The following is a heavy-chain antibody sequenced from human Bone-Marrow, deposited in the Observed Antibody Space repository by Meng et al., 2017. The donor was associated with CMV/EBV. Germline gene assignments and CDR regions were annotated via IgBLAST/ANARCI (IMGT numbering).Heavy chain of an antibody. Sequence: ASVKVSCKASGYTFNSYDINWVRQATGQGLEWMGWTNPNSGNTGYAQKFQGRVTITRNTSISTAYMELSSLRSEDTAVYYCAGSTYYDFWSGYYYYYYGMAVWGQGTTVTVSS. CDR1: GYTFNSYD. CDR3: AGSTYYDFWSGYYYYYYGMAV. D-gene: IGHD3-3*01. CDR2: TNPNSGNT. J-gene: IGHJ6*02. V-gene: IGHV1-8*01.